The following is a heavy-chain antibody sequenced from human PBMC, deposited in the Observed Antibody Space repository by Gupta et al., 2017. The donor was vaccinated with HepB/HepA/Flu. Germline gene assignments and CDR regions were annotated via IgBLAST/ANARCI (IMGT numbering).Heavy chain of an antibody. CDR2: MYSGGST. Sequence: EVQMVESVGGLIQPGGSLRLSCAASGFTVSSNYMSWVRQAPGKGLEWVSLMYSGGSTDYEDSVKGRFTISRDNTKNTLYLQMNSLRPEDTAVYDCARVTPIVDWGQGTLVTVSS. D-gene: IGHD2-21*01. V-gene: IGHV3-53*01. CDR3: ARVTPIVD. J-gene: IGHJ4*02. CDR1: GFTVSSNY.